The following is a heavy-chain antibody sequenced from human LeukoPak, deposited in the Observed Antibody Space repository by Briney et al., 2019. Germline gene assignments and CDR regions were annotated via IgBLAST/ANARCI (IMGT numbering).Heavy chain of an antibody. CDR1: GFTFSSYA. CDR2: SGSGGNT. CDR3: AKGPWLAYPYYFDY. Sequence: GGSLRLSCAASGFTFSSYAMSWVRQAPGKGLEWVSASGSGGNTYFADSVKGRFTISRDNSKNTLYLQMNSLRAEDTAVYYCAKGPWLAYPYYFDYWGQGTLVTVSS. D-gene: IGHD6-19*01. J-gene: IGHJ4*02. V-gene: IGHV3-23*01.